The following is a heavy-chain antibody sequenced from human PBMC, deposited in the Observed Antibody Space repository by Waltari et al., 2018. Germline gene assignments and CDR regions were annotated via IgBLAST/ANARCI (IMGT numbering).Heavy chain of an antibody. D-gene: IGHD6-19*01. Sequence: QVQLVVSGGGVVQPGKSLRLSCAASGFSFGRYAMHWVRQAPGKGLEWLAGIWYDGDNKYYGDSVRGRFTISRDNSKNTLYLQLNSLRAEDTAVYYCARASIAVEERGDDYFHYWGQGTLVTVSS. J-gene: IGHJ4*02. V-gene: IGHV3-33*01. CDR2: IWYDGDNK. CDR1: GFSFGRYA. CDR3: ARASIAVEERGDDYFHY.